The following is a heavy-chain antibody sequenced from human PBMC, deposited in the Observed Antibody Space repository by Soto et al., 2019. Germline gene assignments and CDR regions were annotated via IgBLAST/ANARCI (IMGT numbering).Heavy chain of an antibody. CDR2: IYYSGST. CDR1: GGSISSGDYY. J-gene: IGHJ4*02. V-gene: IGHV4-61*08. CDR3: ARDNYYDSSGYWYYFDY. D-gene: IGHD3-22*01. Sequence: SETLSLTCTVSGGSISSGDYYWSWIRQPPGKGLEWIGYIYYSGSTNYNPSLKSRVTISVDTSKNQFSLKLSSVTAADTAVYYCARDNYYDSSGYWYYFDYWGQGTLVTVSS.